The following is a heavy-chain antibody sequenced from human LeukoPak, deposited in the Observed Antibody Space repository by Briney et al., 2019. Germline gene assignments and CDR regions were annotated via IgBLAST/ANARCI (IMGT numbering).Heavy chain of an antibody. J-gene: IGHJ4*02. CDR2: IYYTGNT. Sequence: SQTLSLTCTVAGAFISSGGYYWSWIRQCPGKGLEWIGYIYYTGNTYYSPSLKSRVAISVDTSKNQFSLKLSSVTAADTAVYYCARDNSGVLDYWGQGTLVTVSS. V-gene: IGHV4-31*03. D-gene: IGHD3-10*01. CDR1: GAFISSGGYY. CDR3: ARDNSGVLDY.